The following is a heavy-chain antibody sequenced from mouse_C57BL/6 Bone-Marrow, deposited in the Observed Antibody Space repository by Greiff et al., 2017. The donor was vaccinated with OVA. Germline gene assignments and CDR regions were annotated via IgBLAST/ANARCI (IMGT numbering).Heavy chain of an antibody. Sequence: DVKLQESGPGLVKPSQSLSLTCSVTGYSITSGYYWNWIRQFPGNKLEWMGYISYDGSNNYNPSLKNRISITRDTSKNQFFLKLNSVTTEDTATYYCARGKTGSRDYAMDYWGQGTSVTVSS. CDR2: ISYDGSN. V-gene: IGHV3-6*01. CDR3: ARGKTGSRDYAMDY. J-gene: IGHJ4*01. CDR1: GYSITSGYY. D-gene: IGHD4-1*01.